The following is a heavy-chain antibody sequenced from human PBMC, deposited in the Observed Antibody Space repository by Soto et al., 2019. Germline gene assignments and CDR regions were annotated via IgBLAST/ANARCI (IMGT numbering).Heavy chain of an antibody. CDR3: ARREGYCSGGTYYFDH. CDR1: GFTFTTYW. Sequence: GGSLRLSCAASGFTFTTYWMHWVRQAPGKGLVWVSRINSDGSSTSYADSVKGRFTLSRDNAKNTLYLQMNSLRVEDTAVYYCARREGYCSGGTYYFDHWGQGAQVTVSS. V-gene: IGHV3-74*01. D-gene: IGHD2-15*01. J-gene: IGHJ4*02. CDR2: INSDGSST.